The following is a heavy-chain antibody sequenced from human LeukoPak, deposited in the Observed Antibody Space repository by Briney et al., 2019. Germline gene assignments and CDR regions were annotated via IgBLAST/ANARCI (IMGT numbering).Heavy chain of an antibody. Sequence: PSQTLSLTCTVSGVSISSGGYFWSWIRQPPGKGLEWLGYIYYSGSSNYNPSPKSRVTISADTSKNQFSLKLSSVTAADTAVYYCARVPRSYYYYYYMDVWGKGTTVTVSS. CDR2: IYYSGSS. J-gene: IGHJ6*03. CDR1: GVSISSGGYF. CDR3: ARVPRSYYYYYYMDV. V-gene: IGHV4-61*08.